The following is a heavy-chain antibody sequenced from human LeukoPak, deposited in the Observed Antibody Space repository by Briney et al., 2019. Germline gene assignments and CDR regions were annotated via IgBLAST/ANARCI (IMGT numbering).Heavy chain of an antibody. CDR2: IIHSGST. CDR3: ARAHYYGSGSYYSYFDY. V-gene: IGHV4-34*12. D-gene: IGHD3-10*01. CDR1: GGSFSGSY. J-gene: IGHJ4*02. Sequence: SETLSLTCAVYGGSFSGSYWSWIRQPPGKGLEWIGGIIHSGSTNYNPSLKSRVTISVDTSKNQFSLKLTSVTAADTAVYYCARAHYYGSGSYYSYFDYWGQGTLVTVSS.